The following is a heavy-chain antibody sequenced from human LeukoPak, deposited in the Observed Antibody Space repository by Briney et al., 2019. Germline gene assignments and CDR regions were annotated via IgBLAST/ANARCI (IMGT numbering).Heavy chain of an antibody. J-gene: IGHJ6*02. Sequence: GGSLRLSCAASRFTFSNYWMTWVRQAPGKGLEWVAHMNQDGSEKYYVDSVKGRFTISRDNAKSSLYLQMNSLRAEDTAVYYCVRGHVRVVTNYYYGLDVWGQGTTVTVSS. CDR2: MNQDGSEK. CDR1: RFTFSNYW. V-gene: IGHV3-7*01. D-gene: IGHD4-23*01. CDR3: VRGHVRVVTNYYYGLDV.